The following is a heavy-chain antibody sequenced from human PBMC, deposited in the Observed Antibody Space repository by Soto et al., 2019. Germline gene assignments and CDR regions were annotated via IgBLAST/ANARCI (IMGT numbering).Heavy chain of an antibody. CDR1: TDSSSFTNSY. CDR3: ARHRIEVVWRGFDF. J-gene: IGHJ4*02. V-gene: IGHV4-39*01. D-gene: IGHD3-10*01. Sequence: PSETCLTCTVSTDSSSFTNSYWGWIRQPPGKGLQWIGSSSYNGGTFYNPSLKGRVVISFDTSKKQSSLQVTSVTAADTAVYFCARHRIEVVWRGFDFWGQGSPVTVSS. CDR2: SSYNGGT.